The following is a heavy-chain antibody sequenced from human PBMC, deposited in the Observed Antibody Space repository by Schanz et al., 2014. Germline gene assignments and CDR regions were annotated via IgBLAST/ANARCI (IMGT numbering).Heavy chain of an antibody. CDR2: ISYSGST. D-gene: IGHD3-10*01. V-gene: IGHV4-31*09. J-gene: IGHJ4*02. Sequence: QVQLQESGPGLVKPSGTLSLTCTVSGGSVSSGGDYWSWIRQHPGKGLEWIGFISYSGSTYYNPSLKSRVTISVDRSKNQFSLRLDSVTAADTAVYYCALREKPYGPFASWGQGALVTVSS. CDR1: GGSVSSGGDY. CDR3: ALREKPYGPFAS.